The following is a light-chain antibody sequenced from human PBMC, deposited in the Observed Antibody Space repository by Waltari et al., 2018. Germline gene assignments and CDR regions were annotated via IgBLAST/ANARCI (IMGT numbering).Light chain of an antibody. Sequence: DIQLPQSLSTLSASVGDRVTITCRASQTLTTWLAWYQQKPGTAPNLLIYQASSLESGVPSRFSGSGSGTEFTLTISSLQPDDFATYYCQQCYNYPWTFGQGTKVEVK. CDR1: QTLTTW. CDR2: QAS. J-gene: IGKJ1*01. CDR3: QQCYNYPWT. V-gene: IGKV1-5*03.